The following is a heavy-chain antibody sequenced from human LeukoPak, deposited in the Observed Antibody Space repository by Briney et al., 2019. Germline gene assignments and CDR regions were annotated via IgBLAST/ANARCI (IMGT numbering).Heavy chain of an antibody. CDR1: GFTFSSYW. CDR2: IKPDGSEK. J-gene: IGHJ6*03. D-gene: IGHD2-2*02. Sequence: GGSLRLSCAASGFTFSSYWMSWVRQAPGKGLEWVANIKPDGSEKSYVDSVKGRFTISRDNAKNSLYLQMNSLRAEDTAVYYCARDGHPLCSSTSCYSGHYYYMDVWGKGTTVTVSS. V-gene: IGHV3-7*01. CDR3: ARDGHPLCSSTSCYSGHYYYMDV.